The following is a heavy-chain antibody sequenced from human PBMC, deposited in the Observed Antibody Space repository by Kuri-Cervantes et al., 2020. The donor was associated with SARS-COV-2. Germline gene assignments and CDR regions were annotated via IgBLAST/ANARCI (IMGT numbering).Heavy chain of an antibody. CDR2: IYTSGST. D-gene: IGHD3-16*02. CDR3: ARDPLGITFGGVIVDAFDI. V-gene: IGHV4-4*07. J-gene: IGHJ3*02. CDR1: GGSIGSYY. Sequence: GSLRLSCTVSGGSIGSYYWSWIRQPAGKGLEWIGRIYTSGSTNYNPSLKSRVTMSVDTSKNQFSLKLGSVTAADTAVYYCARDPLGITFGGVIVDAFDIWGQGTTVTVSS.